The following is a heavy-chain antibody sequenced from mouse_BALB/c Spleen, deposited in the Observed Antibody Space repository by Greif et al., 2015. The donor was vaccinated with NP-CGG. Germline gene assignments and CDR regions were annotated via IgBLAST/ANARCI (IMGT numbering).Heavy chain of an antibody. CDR1: GYTFSSYW. CDR3: ARRMITTWFAY. D-gene: IGHD2-4*01. V-gene: IGHV1-9*01. J-gene: IGHJ3*01. Sequence: QVHVKQSGAELMEPGASVKISCKATGYTFSSYWIEWVKQRPGHGLEWIGEILPGSGSTNYNEKFKGKATFTADTSSNTAYMQLSSLTSEDSAVYYCARRMITTWFAYWGQGTLVTVSA. CDR2: ILPGSGST.